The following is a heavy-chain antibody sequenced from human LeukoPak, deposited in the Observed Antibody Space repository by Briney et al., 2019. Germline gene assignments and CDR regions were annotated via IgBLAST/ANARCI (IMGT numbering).Heavy chain of an antibody. CDR1: GYTFTSYA. V-gene: IGHV7-4-1*02. J-gene: IGHJ4*02. Sequence: ASVKVSCKASGYTFTSYAMNWVRHAPGQGLEWMGWINTNTGNPTYAQGFTGRFVFSLDTSVSTAYLQISSLKAEDTAVYYCARDGLPGRYYYDSSGYYYEPPTNFDYWGQGTLVTVSS. CDR2: INTNTGNP. CDR3: ARDGLPGRYYYDSSGYYYEPPTNFDY. D-gene: IGHD3-22*01.